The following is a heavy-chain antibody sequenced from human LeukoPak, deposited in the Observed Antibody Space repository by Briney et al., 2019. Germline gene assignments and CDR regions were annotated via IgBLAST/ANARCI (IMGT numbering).Heavy chain of an antibody. CDR2: IIPIFGTA. CDR1: GGTFSSYA. V-gene: IGHV1-69*06. Sequence: SVKVSCKASGGTFSSYAISWVRQAPGQGLEWMGGIIPIFGTANYAQKFQGRVTITADKSTSTAYIELSSLRSEDTAVYYCARDFNYYGSGSYLYYWGQGTLVTVSS. J-gene: IGHJ4*02. CDR3: ARDFNYYGSGSYLYY. D-gene: IGHD3-10*01.